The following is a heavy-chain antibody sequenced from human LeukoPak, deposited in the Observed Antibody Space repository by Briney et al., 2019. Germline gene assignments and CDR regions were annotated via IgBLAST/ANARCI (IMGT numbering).Heavy chain of an antibody. J-gene: IGHJ4*02. D-gene: IGHD3-22*01. CDR2: INPNSGGT. CDR1: GYTLTGYY. V-gene: IGHV1-2*02. CDR3: ARDSRYYYDSSGYYCPDY. Sequence: ASVKVSCKASGYTLTGYYMHWVRQAPGQGLEWMGWINPNSGGTNYAQKFQGRVTMTRDTSISTAYMELSRLRSDDTAVYYCARDSRYYYDSSGYYCPDYWGQGTLVTVSS.